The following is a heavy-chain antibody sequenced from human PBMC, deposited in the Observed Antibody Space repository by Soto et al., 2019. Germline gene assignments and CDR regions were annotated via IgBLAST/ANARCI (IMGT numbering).Heavy chain of an antibody. Sequence: PSETLSLTCTVSGDSISSYYWSWIRQPPGKGLEWIGYIYYSGSANYNPSLKSRVTISVDTSKNQFSLKLSSVTAADTAVYYCARVEGVVADAFDIWGQGTMVTVSS. CDR2: IYYSGSA. D-gene: IGHD2-2*01. V-gene: IGHV4-59*01. CDR3: ARVEGVVADAFDI. J-gene: IGHJ3*02. CDR1: GDSISSYY.